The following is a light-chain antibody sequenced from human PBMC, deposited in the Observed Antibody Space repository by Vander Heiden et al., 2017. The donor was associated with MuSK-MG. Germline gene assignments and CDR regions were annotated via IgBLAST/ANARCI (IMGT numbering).Light chain of an antibody. J-gene: IGLJ2*01. CDR3: SSYAGSNNFVV. V-gene: IGLV2-8*01. Sequence: QSALTQPPSASGSPGQSVTISCTGTSSDVGGYNYVYWDHQHAGKAPKLMIYEVSKRPSGVPDRFSGSKSGNTASLTVSGLQAEDEADYYCSSYAGSNNFVVFGGGTKLTVL. CDR2: EVS. CDR1: SSDVGGYNY.